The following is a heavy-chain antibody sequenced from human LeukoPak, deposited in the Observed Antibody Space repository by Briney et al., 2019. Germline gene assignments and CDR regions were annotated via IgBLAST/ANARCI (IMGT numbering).Heavy chain of an antibody. CDR1: GGSFSGFY. Sequence: PSETLSLTCAVYGGSFSGFYWSWIRQPPGKGLEWIGEINHSGSTNYNPSLKSRVTISVDTSKNQFSLKLSSVTAADTAVYYCARGACGYNYGPTDYWGQGTLVTVSS. D-gene: IGHD5-18*01. V-gene: IGHV4-34*01. CDR2: INHSGST. CDR3: ARGACGYNYGPTDY. J-gene: IGHJ4*02.